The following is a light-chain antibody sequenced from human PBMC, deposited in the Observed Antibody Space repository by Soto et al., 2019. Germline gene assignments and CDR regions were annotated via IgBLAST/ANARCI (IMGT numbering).Light chain of an antibody. J-gene: IGLJ2*01. Sequence: QSVLTQPASVSGSPGQSTTISCTGTSSDVGGYNYVSWYQQHPGKAPKLMIYDVSNRPSGVSNRFSGSKSGNTASLTISGLQAEDEADYYCSSYTSSSPLFGGGTKVTVL. CDR2: DVS. CDR1: SSDVGGYNY. V-gene: IGLV2-14*01. CDR3: SSYTSSSPL.